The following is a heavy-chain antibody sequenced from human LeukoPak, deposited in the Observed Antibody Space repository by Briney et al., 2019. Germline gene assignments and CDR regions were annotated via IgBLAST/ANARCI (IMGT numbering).Heavy chain of an antibody. V-gene: IGHV1-2*02. D-gene: IGHD3-22*01. CDR3: ARGPKYYDSSGYRLEY. CDR2: LNPNSGGT. Sequence: ASVKVSCKASGYTFTDYYMHWVRQAPGQGLEWVGWLNPNSGGTNYAQNFQGRVTVTRDTSLNTAYMDLSGLNSDDTAAYYCARGPKYYDSSGYRLEYWGQGTLVTVSS. J-gene: IGHJ4*02. CDR1: GYTFTDYY.